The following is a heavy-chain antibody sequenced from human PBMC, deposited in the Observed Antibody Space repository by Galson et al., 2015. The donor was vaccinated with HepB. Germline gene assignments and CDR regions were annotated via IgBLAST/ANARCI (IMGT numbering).Heavy chain of an antibody. V-gene: IGHV5-51*01. D-gene: IGHD3-10*01. J-gene: IGHJ4*02. CDR1: GYGFTSYW. CDR2: IYPTDSNV. Sequence: QSGAEVKKPGESLKISCTASGYGFTSYWIGWVRQMPGKGLEWMGFIYPTDSNVRYSPSFQGQVTISADKSIITAYLQWSSLKASDTAMYYCARHGGAGFDFWGQGTQVTVSS. CDR3: ARHGGAGFDF.